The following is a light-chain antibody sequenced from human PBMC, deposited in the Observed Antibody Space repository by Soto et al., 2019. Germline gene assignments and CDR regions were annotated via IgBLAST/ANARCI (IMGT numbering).Light chain of an antibody. Sequence: GDIDTQSWWASQSISISLAWYQQRPGKAPKLLIYDATSLENGVPSTFSGSGTGTEFTFTISGLQPDDFATYYCQQYETYPWTFGQGTKVDIK. J-gene: IGKJ1*01. CDR3: QQYETYPWT. V-gene: IGKV1-5*01. CDR2: DAT. CDR1: QSISIS.